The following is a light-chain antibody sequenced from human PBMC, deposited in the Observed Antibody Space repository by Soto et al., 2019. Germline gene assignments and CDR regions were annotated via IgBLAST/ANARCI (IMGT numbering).Light chain of an antibody. CDR1: SSNFGAGYD. Sequence: QPVLTQPPSVSGAPGQRVTISCTGSSSNFGAGYDVHWYQQLPGTAPKLLIYGTSNRPSGVPDRFSGSKSGTSASLAITGLHAEDEADYYCQSYDTSLSGSVFGGGTKVTVL. CDR3: QSYDTSLSGSV. J-gene: IGLJ3*02. V-gene: IGLV1-40*01. CDR2: GTS.